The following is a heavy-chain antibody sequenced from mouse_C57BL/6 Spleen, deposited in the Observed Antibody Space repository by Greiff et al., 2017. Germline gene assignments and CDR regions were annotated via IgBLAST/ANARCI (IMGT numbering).Heavy chain of an antibody. Sequence: VQLQQSGAELVKPGASVKLSCKASGYTFTSYWMHWVKQRPGRGLEWIGRIDPNSGGTKYNEKFKSKATLTVDKPSSTAYMQLSSLTSEDSAVYYCARNDGSSDVYWYFDVWGTGTTVTVSS. J-gene: IGHJ1*03. CDR3: ARNDGSSDVYWYFDV. CDR2: IDPNSGGT. D-gene: IGHD1-1*01. CDR1: GYTFTSYW. V-gene: IGHV1-72*01.